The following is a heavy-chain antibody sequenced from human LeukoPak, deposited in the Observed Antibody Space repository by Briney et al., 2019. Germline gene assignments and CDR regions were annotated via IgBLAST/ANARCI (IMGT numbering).Heavy chain of an antibody. Sequence: SETLSLTCSMSGDSISYFYWSWIRQAAGKGLEWIGRISGSGSTDYNASLKSRVTMSVDTSKSQLSLKVISVTAADTAVYYCARESIRSWYWGPFDYWGQGTLVTVSS. J-gene: IGHJ4*02. V-gene: IGHV4-4*07. CDR3: ARESIRSWYWGPFDY. CDR1: GDSISYFY. CDR2: ISGSGST. D-gene: IGHD6-13*01.